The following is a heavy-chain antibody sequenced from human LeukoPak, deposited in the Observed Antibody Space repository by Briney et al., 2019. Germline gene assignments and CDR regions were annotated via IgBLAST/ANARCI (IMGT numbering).Heavy chain of an antibody. CDR3: ARPVRGVIQNWFDP. CDR1: GGTFSSYA. D-gene: IGHD3-10*01. J-gene: IGHJ5*02. V-gene: IGHV1-69*13. Sequence: SVKVSCKASGGTFSSYAISWVRQAPGQGLEWMGGIIPIFGTANYAQKFQGRVTITADESTSTAYMELSSLRSEDTAVYYCARPVRGVIQNWFDPWGQGTLVTVSS. CDR2: IIPIFGTA.